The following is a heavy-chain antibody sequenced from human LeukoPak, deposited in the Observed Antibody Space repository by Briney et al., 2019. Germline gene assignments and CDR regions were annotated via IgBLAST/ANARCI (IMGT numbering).Heavy chain of an antibody. D-gene: IGHD2-2*01. Sequence: GGSLRLSCAASGFTFSSYWMSWVRQAPGEGLEWVANIKQDGSEKYYADSVKGRFTISRDNAKNSLNLQMNSLRAEDTAVYYCARRVVVPAAPYYFDYWGQGTLVTVSS. CDR1: GFTFSSYW. CDR2: IKQDGSEK. J-gene: IGHJ4*02. V-gene: IGHV3-7*01. CDR3: ARRVVVPAAPYYFDY.